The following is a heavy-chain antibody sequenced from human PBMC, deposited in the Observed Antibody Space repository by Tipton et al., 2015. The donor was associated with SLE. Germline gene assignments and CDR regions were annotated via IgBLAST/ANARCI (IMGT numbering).Heavy chain of an antibody. CDR2: IYSDGST. D-gene: IGHD3-10*01. CDR1: GFTFSSYA. V-gene: IGHV3-53*01. Sequence: SLRLSCAASGFTFSSYAMSWVRQAPGKGLEWVSVIYSDGSTYYADSVKGRFTISRDNSKNTLYLQMNSLRAEDTAVYYCARANYYGSGRQDYWGQGTLVTVSS. J-gene: IGHJ4*02. CDR3: ARANYYGSGRQDY.